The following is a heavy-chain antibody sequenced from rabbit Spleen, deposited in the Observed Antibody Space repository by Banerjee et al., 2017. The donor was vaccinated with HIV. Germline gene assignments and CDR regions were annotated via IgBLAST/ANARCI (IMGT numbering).Heavy chain of an antibody. V-gene: IGHV1S45*01. J-gene: IGHJ6*01. CDR2: IAGSSSGFT. D-gene: IGHD7-1*01. CDR1: GFSFSSSDY. Sequence: QEQLTETGGGLVQPEGSLTLTCKASGFSFSSSDYICWVRQAPGKGLEWISCIAGSSSGFTYSATWATGRFTISKTSSTTVTLQMTSLTVADTATYFCARDTGTSFSSYGMDLWGPGTLVTVS. CDR3: ARDTGTSFSSYGMDL.